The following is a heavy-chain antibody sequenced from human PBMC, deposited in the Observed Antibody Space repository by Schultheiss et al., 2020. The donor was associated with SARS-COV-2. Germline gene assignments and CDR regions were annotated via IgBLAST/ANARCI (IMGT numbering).Heavy chain of an antibody. CDR1: GGSISSGAYY. CDR2: ISDSGST. CDR3: ARRRQWLTY. J-gene: IGHJ4*02. V-gene: IGHV4-31*03. D-gene: IGHD6-19*01. Sequence: SETLSLTCTVSGGSISSGAYYWSWIRQRPGKGLEWIGFISDSGSTHYNPSLKSRVIISIHTSVNQFSLKLSSVTAADTAVYYCARRRQWLTYWGQGTLVTVSS.